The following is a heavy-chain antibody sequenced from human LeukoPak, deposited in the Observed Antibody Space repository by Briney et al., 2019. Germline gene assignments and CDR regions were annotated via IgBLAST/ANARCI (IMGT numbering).Heavy chain of an antibody. Sequence: SSVKVSCKASGGTFSSYAISWVRQAPGQGLEWMGRIIPIFGTANYGQKFQGRVTITTDESTSTAYMELSSLRSEDTAVYYCARYDGYKDGFDYWGQGTLVTVSS. CDR2: IIPIFGTA. CDR3: ARYDGYKDGFDY. D-gene: IGHD5-24*01. J-gene: IGHJ4*02. CDR1: GGTFSSYA. V-gene: IGHV1-69*05.